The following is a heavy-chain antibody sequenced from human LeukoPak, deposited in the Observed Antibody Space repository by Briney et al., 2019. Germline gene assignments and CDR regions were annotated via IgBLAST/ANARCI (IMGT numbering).Heavy chain of an antibody. CDR1: GFIFSVSD. Sequence: GGSLRLPCAAPGFIFSVSDMVWARQAPGKGLEWVSTITHNSANIYYADSVKGRFSISRDNARNSLFLQMNSLRAEDTAVYYCAVNFRHWGPRTLVTVSS. V-gene: IGHV3-21*01. D-gene: IGHD2/OR15-2a*01. CDR2: ITHNSANI. CDR3: AVNFRH. J-gene: IGHJ4*02.